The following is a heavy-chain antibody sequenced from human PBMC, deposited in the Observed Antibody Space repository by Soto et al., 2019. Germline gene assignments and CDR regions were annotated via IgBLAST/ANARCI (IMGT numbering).Heavy chain of an antibody. CDR2: ISYDGSNK. V-gene: IGHV3-30-3*01. J-gene: IGHJ6*02. CDR3: ARGSHSSGWRKTEHYYYYGMDV. D-gene: IGHD6-19*01. Sequence: QVQLVESGGGVVQPGRSLRLSCAASGFTFSSYAMHWVRQAPGKGLEWVAVISYDGSNKYYADSVKGRFTISRDNSKNTLYLQMNSLRAEDTAVYYCARGSHSSGWRKTEHYYYYGMDVRGQGTTVTVSS. CDR1: GFTFSSYA.